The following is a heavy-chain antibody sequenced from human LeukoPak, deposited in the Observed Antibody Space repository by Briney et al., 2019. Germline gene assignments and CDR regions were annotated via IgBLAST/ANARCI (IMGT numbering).Heavy chain of an antibody. CDR2: IYYSGTT. CDR1: GGSISSYY. Sequence: SETLSLTCTVSGGSISSYYWSWIRQPPGKGLEWIGYIYYSGTTNYNPSLKSRVTLSVDTSKNQFSLKLSSVTAADTAVYYCAAYYYGSGTYYFDYWGQGTLVTVSS. CDR3: AAYYYGSGTYYFDY. V-gene: IGHV4-59*08. D-gene: IGHD3-10*01. J-gene: IGHJ4*02.